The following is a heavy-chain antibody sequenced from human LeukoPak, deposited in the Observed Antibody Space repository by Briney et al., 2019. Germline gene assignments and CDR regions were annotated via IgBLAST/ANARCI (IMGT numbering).Heavy chain of an antibody. V-gene: IGHV4-59*01. Sequence: SETLSLICTVSGGSISSYFWSWIRQPPGKGLEWIGHIYYSGSTNYNPSLKSRVTVSVDTSKNQFSLKLSSVTAADTAVYYCARGAGNYYFYGMDVWGQGTTVTVSS. J-gene: IGHJ6*02. CDR3: ARGAGNYYFYGMDV. CDR2: IYYSGST. CDR1: GGSISSYF.